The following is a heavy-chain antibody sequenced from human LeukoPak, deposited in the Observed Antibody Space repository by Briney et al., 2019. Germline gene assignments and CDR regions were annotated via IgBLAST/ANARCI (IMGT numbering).Heavy chain of an antibody. CDR2: IYYSGST. D-gene: IGHD2-2*03. V-gene: IGHV4-39*01. CDR1: GGSINSSSYY. CDR3: ARHGYCSSTTCYSYFDY. J-gene: IGHJ4*02. Sequence: SETLSLTCTVSGGSINSSSYYWGWIRQPPGKGLEWIGSIYYSGSTYYNPSLKSRVTISVDTSKNQFSLKLSSVTAADTAVYYCARHGYCSSTTCYSYFDYWGQGTLVTVSS.